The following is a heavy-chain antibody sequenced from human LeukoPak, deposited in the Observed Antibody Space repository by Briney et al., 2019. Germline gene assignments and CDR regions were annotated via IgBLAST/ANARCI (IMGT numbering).Heavy chain of an antibody. D-gene: IGHD2-15*01. J-gene: IGHJ5*02. CDR2: IYYSGST. CDR3: AREIVATLNNWFDP. Sequence: SQTLSLTCTVSGVSISSGGYYWSWIRQHPGKGLEWIGYIYYSGSTYYNPSLKSRVTISVDTSKNQFSLKLSSVTAADTAVYYCAREIVATLNNWFDPWGQGTLVTVSS. V-gene: IGHV4-31*03. CDR1: GVSISSGGYY.